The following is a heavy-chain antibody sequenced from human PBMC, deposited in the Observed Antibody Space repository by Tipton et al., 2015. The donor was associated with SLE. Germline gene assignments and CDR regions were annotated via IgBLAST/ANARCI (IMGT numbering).Heavy chain of an antibody. V-gene: IGHV4-38-2*02. J-gene: IGHJ4*02. CDR2: IYHSGST. CDR1: GYSISSGYY. CDR3: ARDVGYSSSRSAGFDY. Sequence: TLSLTCAVSGYSISSGYYWAWIRQPPGKGLEWIGSIYHSGSTYYNPSLKSRVTISVDTSKNQFSLKLSSVTAADTAVYYCARDVGYSSSRSAGFDYWGQGTLVTVSS. D-gene: IGHD6-13*01.